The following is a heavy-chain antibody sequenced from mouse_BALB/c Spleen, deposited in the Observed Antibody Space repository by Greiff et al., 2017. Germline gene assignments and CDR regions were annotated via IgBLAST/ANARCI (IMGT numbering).Heavy chain of an antibody. Sequence: EVKLMESGGGLVQPGGSRKLSCAASGFTFSSFGMHWVRQAPEKGLEWVAYISSGSSTIYYADTVKGRFTISRDNPKNTLFLQMTSLRSEDTAMYYCATYGNYSWFAYWGQGTLVTVSA. CDR3: ATYGNYSWFAY. D-gene: IGHD2-1*01. J-gene: IGHJ3*01. CDR1: GFTFSSFG. CDR2: ISSGSSTI. V-gene: IGHV5-17*02.